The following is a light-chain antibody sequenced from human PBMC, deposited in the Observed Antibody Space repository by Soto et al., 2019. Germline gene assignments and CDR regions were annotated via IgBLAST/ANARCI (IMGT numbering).Light chain of an antibody. CDR1: QGVTTN. CDR3: QQRYNWPPIT. Sequence: IVMTRSPATLSVSPIEVAAPAVMAGQGVTTNFAWYQQKSGQSPRLLIYGASSRATGIPDRFSGSGSGTDFTPTISSLEPEDFAVYYCQQRYNWPPITFGQGTRLEIK. J-gene: IGKJ5*01. CDR2: GAS. V-gene: IGKV3D-15*01.